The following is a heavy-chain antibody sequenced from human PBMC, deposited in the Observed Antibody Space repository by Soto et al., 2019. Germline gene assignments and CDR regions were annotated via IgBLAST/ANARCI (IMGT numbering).Heavy chain of an antibody. CDR3: AREPYSSGWYSDYYYYGMDV. Sequence: GSLRLSCAASGFTVSSNYMSWVRQAPGKGLEWVSVIYSGGSTYYADSVKGRFTISRDNSKNTLYLQMNSLRAEDTAVYYCAREPYSSGWYSDYYYYGMDVWGQGT. CDR2: IYSGGST. J-gene: IGHJ6*02. CDR1: GFTVSSNY. V-gene: IGHV3-66*01. D-gene: IGHD6-19*01.